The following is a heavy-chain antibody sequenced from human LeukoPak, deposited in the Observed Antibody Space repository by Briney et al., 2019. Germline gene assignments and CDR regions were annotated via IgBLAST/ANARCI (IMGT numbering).Heavy chain of an antibody. J-gene: IGHJ4*02. CDR1: GYTFTSYG. Sequence: PWASVKVSCKASGYTFTSYGISWVRQAPGQGLEWMGWISAYNGNTNYAQKLQGRVTMTTDTSTSTAYMELRSLRSDDTAVYYCARAGGGNYDILTGYHDNCFDYWGQGTLVTVSS. D-gene: IGHD3-9*01. CDR2: ISAYNGNT. CDR3: ARAGGGNYDILTGYHDNCFDY. V-gene: IGHV1-18*01.